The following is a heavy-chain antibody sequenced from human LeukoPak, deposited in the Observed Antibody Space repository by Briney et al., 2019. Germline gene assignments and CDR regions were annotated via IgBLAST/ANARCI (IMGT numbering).Heavy chain of an antibody. Sequence: SVKVSCKASGGTFSSYAISWVRQAPGQGLEWMGGIIPIFGTANYAQKFQGRVTITADKSTSTAYMELSSLRSEDTAVYYCARVNDILTGYSGFDYWGQGTLVTVSS. J-gene: IGHJ4*02. CDR1: GGTFSSYA. CDR3: ARVNDILTGYSGFDY. D-gene: IGHD3-9*01. CDR2: IIPIFGTA. V-gene: IGHV1-69*06.